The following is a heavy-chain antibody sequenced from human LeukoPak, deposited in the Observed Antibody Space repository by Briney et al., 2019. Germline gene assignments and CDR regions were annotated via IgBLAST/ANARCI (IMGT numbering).Heavy chain of an antibody. V-gene: IGHV3-30-3*01. J-gene: IGHJ4*02. CDR1: GFTFSTYA. Sequence: GGSLRLSCAASGFTFSTYAMSWVRQAPGKGLEWVAVISYDGSNKYCADSVKGRFTISRDNSKNTLYLQMNSLRAEDTAVYYCARESAALALDYWGQGTLVTVSS. CDR3: ARESAALALDY. CDR2: ISYDGSNK. D-gene: IGHD6-6*01.